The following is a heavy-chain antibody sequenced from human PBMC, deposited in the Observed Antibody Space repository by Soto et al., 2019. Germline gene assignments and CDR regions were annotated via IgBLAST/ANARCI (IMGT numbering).Heavy chain of an antibody. CDR3: ARHYYGSGSYFGERDY. CDR2: IIPILGIA. D-gene: IGHD3-10*01. Sequence: QVQLVQSGAEVKKPGSSVKVSCKASGGTFSSYTISWVRQAPGQGLEWMGRIIPILGIANYAQKFQGRVTITADKSTSTAYMELSSLRSEDTAVYYCARHYYGSGSYFGERDYWGQGTLVTVSS. J-gene: IGHJ4*02. CDR1: GGTFSSYT. V-gene: IGHV1-69*02.